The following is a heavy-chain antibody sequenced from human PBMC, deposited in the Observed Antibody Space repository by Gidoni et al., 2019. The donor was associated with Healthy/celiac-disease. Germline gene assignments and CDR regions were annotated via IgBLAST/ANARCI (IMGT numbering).Heavy chain of an antibody. Sequence: EVQLLESGGGLVQPGGSLRLSCAASGFTFSSYAMSWVRQAPGKGLEWVSAISGSGGSTYYADSVKGRFTISRDNSKNTLYLQMNSLRAEDTAVYYCAKVWFPYGSGRNYFDYWGQGTLVTVSS. CDR1: GFTFSSYA. V-gene: IGHV3-23*01. J-gene: IGHJ4*02. D-gene: IGHD3-10*01. CDR2: ISGSGGST. CDR3: AKVWFPYGSGRNYFDY.